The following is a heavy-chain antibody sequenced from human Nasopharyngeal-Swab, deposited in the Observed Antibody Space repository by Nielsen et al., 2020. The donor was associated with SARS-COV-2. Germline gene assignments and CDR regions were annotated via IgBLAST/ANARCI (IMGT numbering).Heavy chain of an antibody. V-gene: IGHV2-26*01. J-gene: IGHJ4*02. CDR2: IFSNDEK. D-gene: IGHD2-8*01. Sequence: RQAPGKALEWLAHIFSNDEKSYSPSLKSRLTITKDTSKNQVVLTMTNMDPVDTATYYCAHIRSYCTNGVCYGGYFDYWGQGTLVTVSS. CDR3: AHIRSYCTNGVCYGGYFDY.